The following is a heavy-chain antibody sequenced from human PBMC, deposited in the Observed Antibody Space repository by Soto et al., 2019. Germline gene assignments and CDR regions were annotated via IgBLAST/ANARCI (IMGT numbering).Heavy chain of an antibody. Sequence: QVQLVQSGAEVKKPGSSVKISCKASGGTFSNNTINWVRQAAGQGLEWMGGIIPLFGTANYAEKFQGRVTITADKSTNTEYMELNSLRSEDTAVYFCASKAACGGDCYAFDSWGQGTMVTVSS. J-gene: IGHJ4*02. V-gene: IGHV1-69*06. CDR3: ASKAACGGDCYAFDS. D-gene: IGHD2-21*02. CDR2: IIPLFGTA. CDR1: GGTFSNNT.